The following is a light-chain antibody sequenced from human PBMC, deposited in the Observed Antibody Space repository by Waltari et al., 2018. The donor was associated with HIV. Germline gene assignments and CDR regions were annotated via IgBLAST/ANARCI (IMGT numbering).Light chain of an antibody. CDR2: DDR. CDR1: SSDVGGYNH. V-gene: IGLV2-11*01. Sequence: QSALTPPRPVSGSPGPSVTISCTVTSSDVGGYNHVSSYQPAPATTPQCLIYDDRTRPSAVPVRCSASKSGNTAALTRFGVQDEDQDYYHCCASARTYTLVVFGGGTKLTVL. J-gene: IGLJ3*02. CDR3: CASARTYTLVV.